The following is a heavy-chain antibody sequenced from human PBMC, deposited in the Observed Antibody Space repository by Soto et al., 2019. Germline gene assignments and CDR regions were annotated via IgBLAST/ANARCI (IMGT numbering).Heavy chain of an antibody. Sequence: SETLSLTCTVSGAPINSDYWSWIRQSPGKGLEWIGYIYHIGSADYNPSLKSRVTISIDKSKNQFSLNLRSVTAADTAVYFCARFTYKSGFNWFDPWGQGTQVTVSS. D-gene: IGHD5-12*01. J-gene: IGHJ5*02. CDR3: ARFTYKSGFNWFDP. V-gene: IGHV4-59*01. CDR2: IYHIGSA. CDR1: GAPINSDY.